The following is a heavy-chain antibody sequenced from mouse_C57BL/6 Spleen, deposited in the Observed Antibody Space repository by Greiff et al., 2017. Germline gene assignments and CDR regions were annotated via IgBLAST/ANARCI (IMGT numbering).Heavy chain of an antibody. V-gene: IGHV5-12*01. CDR2: ISNGGGST. J-gene: IGHJ4*01. CDR1: GFTFSDYY. CDR3: ARMSYYAIDY. Sequence: EVKLMESGGGLVQPGGSLKLSCAASGFTFSDYYMYWVRQTPEKRLEWVAYISNGGGSTYYPDTVKGRFPISRDNAKNTLYLQMSRLKSEDTAMYYCARMSYYAIDYWGQGTSVTVSS.